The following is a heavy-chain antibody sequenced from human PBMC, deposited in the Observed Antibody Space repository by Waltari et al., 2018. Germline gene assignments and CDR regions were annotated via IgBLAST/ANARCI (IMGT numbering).Heavy chain of an antibody. J-gene: IGHJ5*02. CDR1: GFTFSRSS. D-gene: IGHD6-13*01. V-gene: IGHV3-21*01. CDR3: AREGIAAAGTGCWFDP. Sequence: EVQLVESGGGLVKPGGSLRISCAASGFTFSRSSTNWVQQAPGKGLEWLSSISSSSSYIYYADSVKGRFTISRDNAKNSLYLQMNSLRAEDTAVYYCAREGIAAAGTGCWFDPWGQGTLVTVSS. CDR2: ISSSSSYI.